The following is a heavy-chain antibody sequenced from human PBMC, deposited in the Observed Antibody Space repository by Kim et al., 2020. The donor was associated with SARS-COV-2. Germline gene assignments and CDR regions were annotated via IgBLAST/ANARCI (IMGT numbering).Heavy chain of an antibody. J-gene: IGHJ4*02. CDR2: ISDDGSGT. CDR1: GFTFSNNW. Sequence: GGSLRLSCEASGFTFSNNWMHWVRQAPGKGLVWVSRISDDGSGTSYADSVKGRFTISRDNAKSTMYLQMNSLRAEDTAVYYCARDLRESNRNDLDYWGQGTLVTVSS. D-gene: IGHD3-16*02. V-gene: IGHV3-74*01. CDR3: ARDLRESNRNDLDY.